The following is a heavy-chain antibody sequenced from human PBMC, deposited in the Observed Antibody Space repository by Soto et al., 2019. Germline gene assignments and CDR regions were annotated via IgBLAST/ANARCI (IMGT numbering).Heavy chain of an antibody. J-gene: IGHJ4*02. CDR1: GTTYG. D-gene: IGHD2-2*01. CDR2: SSFYNGKK. CDR3: ATDERDDCSSINCHYFDH. Sequence: ASLKVSCKGVGTTYGIGLGGQAPGQGLEWMGWSSFYNGKKNNAPKLQGRITLTTDTSTGTAYMELRSLRSDDTAVYFCATDERDDCSSINCHYFDHWGQGALVTVSS. V-gene: IGHV1-18*04.